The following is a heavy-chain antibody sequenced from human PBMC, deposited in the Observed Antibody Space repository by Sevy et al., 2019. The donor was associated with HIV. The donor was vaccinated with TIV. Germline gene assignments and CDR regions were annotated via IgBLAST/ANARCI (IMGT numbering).Heavy chain of an antibody. V-gene: IGHV5-51*01. CDR3: ARQPDYGGNSGSFDY. CDR1: GYSFTSYW. Sequence: GESLKISCKGSGYSFTSYWIGWVRQMPGKGLEWMGIIYPGDSDTRYSPSFQGQVTISADKSISTAYLQWSSLKASDTAMYYCARQPDYGGNSGSFDYWGQGTLVTVSS. CDR2: IYPGDSDT. D-gene: IGHD4-17*01. J-gene: IGHJ4*02.